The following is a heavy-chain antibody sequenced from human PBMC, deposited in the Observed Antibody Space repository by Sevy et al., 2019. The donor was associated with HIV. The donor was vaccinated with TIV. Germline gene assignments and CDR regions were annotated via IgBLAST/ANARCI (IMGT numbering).Heavy chain of an antibody. Sequence: ASVKVSCKVSGYSVNDLSIHWVRQAPGKGLEWMGGYDPEDGETIDAQKFQGRVTLTEDTSTDTAYMELSSLRSEDTAVYYCATSPDYYDSSRDAFDIWGQGTMVTVSS. D-gene: IGHD3-22*01. V-gene: IGHV1-24*01. CDR1: GYSVNDLS. CDR2: YDPEDGET. CDR3: ATSPDYYDSSRDAFDI. J-gene: IGHJ3*02.